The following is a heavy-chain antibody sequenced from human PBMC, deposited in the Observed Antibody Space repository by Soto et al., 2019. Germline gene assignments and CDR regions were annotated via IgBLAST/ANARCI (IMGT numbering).Heavy chain of an antibody. V-gene: IGHV3-73*02. D-gene: IGHD3-10*01. CDR3: ITDLGEVSGPSFDY. J-gene: IGHJ4*02. Sequence: EVQLVESGGGLVQPGESLKLSCAASGFTFSRSAMHWVRQASGKGLEWVGRIRNRANSYATTYAASLEVRITISREHSRDTALLQMNSLKIEDTAIYYCITDLGEVSGPSFDYWGQGTQVTVS. CDR2: IRNRANSYAT. CDR1: GFTFSRSA.